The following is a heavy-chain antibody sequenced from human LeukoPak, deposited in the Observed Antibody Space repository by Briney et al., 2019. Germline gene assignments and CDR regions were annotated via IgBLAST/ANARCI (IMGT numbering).Heavy chain of an antibody. CDR1: GGSISSGGYY. D-gene: IGHD3-3*01. CDR2: IYYSGST. CDR3: ARRNSWSGHSFDY. J-gene: IGHJ4*02. V-gene: IGHV4-31*03. Sequence: SQTLSLTCTVSGGSISSGGYYWSWIRQYPGKGLEWIGYIYYSGSTYYNPSLKSRVTISVDTSKKQSSLKLSSVTAADTAVYYCARRNSWSGHSFDYWGQGTLVTVAS.